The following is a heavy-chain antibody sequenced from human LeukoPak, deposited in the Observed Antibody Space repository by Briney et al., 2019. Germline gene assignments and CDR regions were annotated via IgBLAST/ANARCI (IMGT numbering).Heavy chain of an antibody. CDR2: MNWCGST. V-gene: IGHV4-34*01. CDR1: GGSFSGYY. J-gene: IGHJ4*02. CDR3: ARGYRAHQTFYSYQYFDS. Sequence: SETLSLTCAVYGGSFSGYYWNWIRQPPGKGLEWIGEMNWCGSTNYNPSLKSRVTISGDTSKKQFSLKVKSVTAADTAVYYCARGYRAHQTFYSYQYFDSWAQGTLVPVSS. D-gene: IGHD3-16*02.